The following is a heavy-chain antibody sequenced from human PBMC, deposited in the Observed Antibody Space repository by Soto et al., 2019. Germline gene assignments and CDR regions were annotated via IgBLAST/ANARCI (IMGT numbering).Heavy chain of an antibody. J-gene: IGHJ6*03. Sequence: QVQLVQSGAEVKKPGASVKVSCKASGYTFTSYGISWVRQAPGQGLEWMGWISAYNGNTNYAQKLQGRVTMTTDTSTITAYMELRSLRSDDTAVYYCARPRYSSSWAIRKYYYYMDVWGKGTTVTVSS. D-gene: IGHD6-13*01. CDR1: GYTFTSYG. CDR2: ISAYNGNT. V-gene: IGHV1-18*01. CDR3: ARPRYSSSWAIRKYYYYMDV.